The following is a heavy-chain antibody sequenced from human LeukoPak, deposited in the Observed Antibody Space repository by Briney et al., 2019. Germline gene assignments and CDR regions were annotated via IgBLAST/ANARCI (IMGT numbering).Heavy chain of an antibody. J-gene: IGHJ6*02. V-gene: IGHV3-21*01. CDR2: ISSSSSYI. CDR3: ATHSGTDYYYGMDV. D-gene: IGHD6-13*01. Sequence: PGGSLRLSCAASGFTFSSYSMNWVRQAPGKGLEWVSSISSSSSYIYYADSVKGRFTISSDNSKNTLYLQMNSLRAEDTAVYYCATHSGTDYYYGMDVWGQGTTVTVSS. CDR1: GFTFSSYS.